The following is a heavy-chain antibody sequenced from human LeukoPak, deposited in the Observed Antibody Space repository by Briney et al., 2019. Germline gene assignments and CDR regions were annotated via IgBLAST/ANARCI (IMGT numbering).Heavy chain of an antibody. Sequence: ASVKVSCKASGYTFTSYDINWVRQATGQGLEWMGWMNPNSGNTGYAQKFQGRVTMTRNTSISTAYMELSSLRSEDTAVYYCARGIAAVVRTYNWFDPWGQGTLVTVSS. J-gene: IGHJ5*02. CDR2: MNPNSGNT. CDR1: GYTFTSYD. CDR3: ARGIAAVVRTYNWFDP. D-gene: IGHD6-13*01. V-gene: IGHV1-8*01.